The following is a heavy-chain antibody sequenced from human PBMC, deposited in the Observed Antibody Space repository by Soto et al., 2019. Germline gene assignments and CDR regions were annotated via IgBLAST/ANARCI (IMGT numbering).Heavy chain of an antibody. J-gene: IGHJ5*02. CDR3: ARSSPPYVLRFLEWLPPGP. V-gene: IGHV1-18*01. D-gene: IGHD3-3*01. CDR2: ISAYNGNT. Sequence: GASVKVSCKASGYTFTSYGISWVRQAPGQGLEWMGWISAYNGNTNYAQKLQGRVTMTTDTSTSTAYMELRSLRSDDTAVYYCARSSPPYVLRFLEWLPPGPWGQGTLVTVSS. CDR1: GYTFTSYG.